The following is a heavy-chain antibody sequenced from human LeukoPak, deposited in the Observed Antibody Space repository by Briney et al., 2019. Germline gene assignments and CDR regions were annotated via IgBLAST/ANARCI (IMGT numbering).Heavy chain of an antibody. CDR3: ARDSGYSYGSPSSYMDV. Sequence: SETLSLTCTVSGGSISSYYWSWIRQPPGKGLEWIGYIYYSGSTNYNPSLKSRVTISVDTSKNQFSLKLSSVTAADTAVYYRARDSGYSYGSPSSYMDVWGKGTTVTVSS. V-gene: IGHV4-59*01. J-gene: IGHJ6*03. CDR2: IYYSGST. D-gene: IGHD5-18*01. CDR1: GGSISSYY.